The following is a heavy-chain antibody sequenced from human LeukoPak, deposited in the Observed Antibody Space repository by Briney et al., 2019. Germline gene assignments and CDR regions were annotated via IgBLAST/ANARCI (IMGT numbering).Heavy chain of an antibody. CDR2: IKEDGSVN. V-gene: IGHV3-7*01. CDR1: GFTFSTYW. D-gene: IGHD4-23*01. Sequence: GGSLRLSCAASGFTFSTYWMSWVRQAPGKGLEWVTNIKEDGSVNAYVDSVKGRFTTSRDNAKNSLDLQMHSLRVEDAAVYYCARLSTVVTFDYWGQGTLVTVAS. CDR3: ARLSTVVTFDY. J-gene: IGHJ4*02.